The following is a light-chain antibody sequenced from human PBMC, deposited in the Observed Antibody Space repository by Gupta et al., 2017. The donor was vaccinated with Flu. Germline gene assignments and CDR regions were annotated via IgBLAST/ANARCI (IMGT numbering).Light chain of an antibody. V-gene: IGKV3-15*01. CDR2: GAS. CDR1: LILYNR. J-gene: IGKJ2*03. CDR3: QQDESWPFS. Sequence: PDTLSVAPRERATLCCRDSLILYNRLAWYQQKPGQAPRLLMYGASTRASDVPARFSGSGSGTEYTLTISILQSEDFAVYFCQQDESWPFSFGQGTKVEIK.